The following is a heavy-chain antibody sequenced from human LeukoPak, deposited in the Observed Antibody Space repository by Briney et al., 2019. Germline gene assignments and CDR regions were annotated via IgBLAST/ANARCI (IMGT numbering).Heavy chain of an antibody. CDR2: IYYSGST. D-gene: IGHD3-10*01. CDR3: ASSGFLTGDI. J-gene: IGHJ3*02. CDR1: GGSISSSSYY. Sequence: PSETLSLTRTVSGGSISSSSYYWGWIRQPPGKGLEWIWSIYYSGSTYYNPSLKSRVTIYVDTSKNQFSLKLSSVTAADTAVYYCASSGFLTGDIWGQGTMVTVSS. V-gene: IGHV4-39*01.